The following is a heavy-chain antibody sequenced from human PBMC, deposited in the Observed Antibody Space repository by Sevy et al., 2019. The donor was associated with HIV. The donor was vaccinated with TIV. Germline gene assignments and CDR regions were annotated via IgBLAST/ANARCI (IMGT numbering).Heavy chain of an antibody. D-gene: IGHD3-3*01. CDR3: TRDHHDFWSGLTYYYYGMDV. CDR1: GYTFTSYY. J-gene: IGHJ6*02. CDR2: INPSGGST. Sequence: ASVKVSCKASGYTFTSYYMHWVRQAPGQGLEWMGIINPSGGSTSYAQKFQGRVTMTRDTSTSTVYMELGSLRSEDTAVYYCTRDHHDFWSGLTYYYYGMDVWGQGTTVTVSS. V-gene: IGHV1-46*01.